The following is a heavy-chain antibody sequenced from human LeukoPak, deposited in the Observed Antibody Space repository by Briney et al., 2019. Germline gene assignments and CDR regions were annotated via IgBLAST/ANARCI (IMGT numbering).Heavy chain of an antibody. CDR3: ARGSVDDGYLDY. Sequence: PSETLSLTCAVYGGSFSGYYWSWIRQPPGKGLEWIGEINHSGSTNYNPSLKSRVTISVDTSKNQFSLKLSSVTAADTAVYYCARGSVDDGYLDYWGQGTLVTVSS. J-gene: IGHJ4*02. CDR1: GGSFSGYY. V-gene: IGHV4-34*01. CDR2: INHSGST. D-gene: IGHD3-22*01.